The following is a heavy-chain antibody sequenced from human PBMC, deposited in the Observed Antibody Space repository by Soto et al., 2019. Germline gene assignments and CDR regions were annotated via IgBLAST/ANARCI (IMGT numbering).Heavy chain of an antibody. CDR1: GGSFSGYY. V-gene: IGHV4-34*10. CDR2: VNHSGST. J-gene: IGHJ4*02. Sequence: PSETLSLTCAVYGGSFSGYYWSWIRQPPGKGLEWIGDVNHSGSTHYNPSLKSRVTMSVDASRNLFSLKLSSVTAADTAVYFCTRSHYFDYWGQGALVTVS. CDR3: TRSHYFDY.